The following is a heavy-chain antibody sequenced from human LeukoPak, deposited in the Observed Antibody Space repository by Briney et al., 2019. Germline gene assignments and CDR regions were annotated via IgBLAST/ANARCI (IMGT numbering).Heavy chain of an antibody. CDR2: IKEDGSEK. J-gene: IGHJ4*02. Sequence: GGSLRLSCVASGFTFSSHWMGWVRQAPGKGLEWVAHIKEDGSEKNYVDSVKGRFTISRDNAKNSLFLQMNSLRDEDTAVYYCARDKPWEYGSGSKFDYWGQGTLVTVSS. CDR1: GFTFSSHW. V-gene: IGHV3-7*03. D-gene: IGHD3-10*01. CDR3: ARDKPWEYGSGSKFDY.